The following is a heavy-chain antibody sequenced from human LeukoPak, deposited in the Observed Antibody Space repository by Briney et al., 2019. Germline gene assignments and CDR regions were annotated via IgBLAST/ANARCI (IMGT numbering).Heavy chain of an antibody. CDR2: ISYDGSNK. Sequence: GGSLRLSCAASGFRFSNYGMHWVRQAPGKGLEWVAIISYDGSNKYYADSVKGRFTISRDNSKNTLYVQMNGLRPEDTAVYYCAKDTDYGDHTSDYWGQGTLVTVSS. D-gene: IGHD4-17*01. CDR3: AKDTDYGDHTSDY. CDR1: GFRFSNYG. V-gene: IGHV3-30*18. J-gene: IGHJ4*02.